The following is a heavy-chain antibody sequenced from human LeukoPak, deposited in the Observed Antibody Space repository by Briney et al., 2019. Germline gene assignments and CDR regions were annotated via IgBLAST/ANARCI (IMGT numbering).Heavy chain of an antibody. V-gene: IGHV3-30*18. D-gene: IGHD6-25*01. J-gene: IGHJ1*01. CDR2: VSYDGGTK. CDR1: GFXFSNYG. Sequence: GGSLRLSCAASGFXFSNYGMQWVRQAPGKGLEWVAVVSYDGGTKVYADSVKGRFTISRDNSKNTLDLQMSSLRAEDTAVYYCAKEPTSFSSGWYFQHWGQGTLVTVSS. CDR3: AKEPTSFSSGWYFQH.